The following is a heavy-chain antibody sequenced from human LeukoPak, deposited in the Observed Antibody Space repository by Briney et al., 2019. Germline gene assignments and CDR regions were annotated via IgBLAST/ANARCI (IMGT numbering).Heavy chain of an antibody. CDR3: AREGPRGNSQFDY. Sequence: GGSPRLSCAASGFTFSSYAIHWVRQAPGKGLEWVAVIWYDGSNKYYADSVKGRLTISRDNSKNTLYLQMNSLRAEDTAVYYCAREGPRGNSQFDYWGQGTLVTVST. V-gene: IGHV3-33*01. CDR2: IWYDGSNK. CDR1: GFTFSSYA. J-gene: IGHJ4*02. D-gene: IGHD2/OR15-2a*01.